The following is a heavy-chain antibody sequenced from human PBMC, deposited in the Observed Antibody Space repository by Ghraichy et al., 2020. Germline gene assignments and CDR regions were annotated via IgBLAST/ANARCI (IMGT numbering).Heavy chain of an antibody. Sequence: ASVKVSCKASGYTFTSYDIHWVRQATGQGLEWMGWMNPNSANTGYAQNFQGRVTMTRNTSISAAYMELSSLRSEDTAVYYCARGPGFWTDYRERWAFGYWGQGTLVTVSS. CDR3: ARGPGFWTDYRERWAFGY. V-gene: IGHV1-8*01. J-gene: IGHJ4*02. CDR2: MNPNSANT. D-gene: IGHD3/OR15-3a*01. CDR1: GYTFTSYD.